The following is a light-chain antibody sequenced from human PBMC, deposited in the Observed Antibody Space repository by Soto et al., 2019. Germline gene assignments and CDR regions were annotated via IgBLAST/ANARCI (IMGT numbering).Light chain of an antibody. Sequence: QSALTQPASVSGSPGQSITISCTGTNSDVGGYNYVSWYQQHPGKAPKLIIYDVSHRPSGVSNRFSGSKSGNTASLTISGLQAEDEVDYYCRSYTGSSILYVFGTGTKVTVL. CDR3: RSYTGSSILYV. CDR1: NSDVGGYNY. J-gene: IGLJ1*01. V-gene: IGLV2-14*01. CDR2: DVS.